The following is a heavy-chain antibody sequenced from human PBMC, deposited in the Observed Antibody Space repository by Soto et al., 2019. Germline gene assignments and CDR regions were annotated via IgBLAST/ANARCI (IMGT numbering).Heavy chain of an antibody. J-gene: IGHJ6*02. CDR1: GYSFTSYW. Sequence: EVQLVQSGAEVKKPGESLRISCKGSGYSFTSYWISWVRQMPGKGLEWMGRIDPSDSYTNYSPSFQGHVTISADKSMAPAYLQWSSPRASDTAMYYCANLAMAARRGYYGMDVWGQGTTVTVSS. V-gene: IGHV5-10-1*01. CDR3: ANLAMAARRGYYGMDV. CDR2: IDPSDSYT. D-gene: IGHD6-19*01.